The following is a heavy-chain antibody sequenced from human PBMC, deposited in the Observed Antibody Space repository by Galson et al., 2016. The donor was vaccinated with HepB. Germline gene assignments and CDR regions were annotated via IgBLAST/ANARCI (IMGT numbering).Heavy chain of an antibody. J-gene: IGHJ6*02. CDR1: GGSISSSY. V-gene: IGHV4-59*01. CDR2: IYYSGTT. CDR3: ARERGGSYYYYYGMDV. Sequence: ETLSLTCTVSGGSISSSYWNWIRQPPGKGLEWIGYIYYSGTTNFNPSLKSRVTISVDTSKTQFSLKLSSVTAADTAVYYCARERGGSYYYYYGMDVWGQGTTVTVSS. D-gene: IGHD1-26*01.